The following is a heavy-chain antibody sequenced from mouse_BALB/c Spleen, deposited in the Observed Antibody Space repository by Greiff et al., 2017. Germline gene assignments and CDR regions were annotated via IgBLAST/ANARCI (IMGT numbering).Heavy chain of an antibody. V-gene: IGHV5-9-3*01. D-gene: IGHD2-10*02. CDR3: AVYGNFYYFDD. Sequence: EVHLVESGGGLVKPGGSLKLSCAASGFPFSSYAMSWVRQTPEKGLEWVANISSGGSYTYYPDSVKGRFTISRDNAKNTLYLQMSSLRSEDTAMYYCAVYGNFYYFDDWGQGTTLTVSS. CDR1: GFPFSSYA. CDR2: ISSGGSYT. J-gene: IGHJ2*01.